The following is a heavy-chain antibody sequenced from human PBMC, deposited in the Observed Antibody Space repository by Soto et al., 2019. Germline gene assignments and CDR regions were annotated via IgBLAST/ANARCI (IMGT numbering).Heavy chain of an antibody. J-gene: IGHJ4*02. CDR2: IGGSGGNT. CDR3: VKDVAISLDRDTQNFDS. D-gene: IGHD2-21*01. CDR1: GFTFSSYA. V-gene: IGHV3-23*01. Sequence: GGSLRLSCAASGFTFSSYAMSWVRQAPAKGLEWVSGIGGSGGNTYYTDSVKGRFTISRDNSKNTLFLQMNSLRAEDTAVYYCVKDVAISLDRDTQNFDSWRQGTLVTVSA.